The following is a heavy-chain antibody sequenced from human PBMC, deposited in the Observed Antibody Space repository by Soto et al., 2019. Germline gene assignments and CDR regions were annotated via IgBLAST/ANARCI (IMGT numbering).Heavy chain of an antibody. V-gene: IGHV3-23*01. CDR2: ISGSGDST. Sequence: PGGSLRLSCAASGFTFSSYAMSWVRQAPGKGLEWVSVISGSGDSTYYADSVKGRFTISRDNSKNTLYLQMNSLRAEDTAVYYCARRGSGSYYDHWGQGTLVTVSS. J-gene: IGHJ4*02. CDR1: GFTFSSYA. D-gene: IGHD1-26*01. CDR3: ARRGSGSYYDH.